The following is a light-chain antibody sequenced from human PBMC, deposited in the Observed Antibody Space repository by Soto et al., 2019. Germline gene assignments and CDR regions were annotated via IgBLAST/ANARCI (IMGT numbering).Light chain of an antibody. CDR2: AAS. V-gene: IGKV1-39*01. CDR3: QQSYSTPRT. CDR1: QSIANY. Sequence: DIQVTQSPSSLSASVGDRVTITCRASQSIANYLNWYQQKPGKAPKLLIYAASSLQSGVPSRFSGSGSGTDFTLIISSLQPEDFATYYCQQSYSTPRTFGQGTKVEIK. J-gene: IGKJ1*01.